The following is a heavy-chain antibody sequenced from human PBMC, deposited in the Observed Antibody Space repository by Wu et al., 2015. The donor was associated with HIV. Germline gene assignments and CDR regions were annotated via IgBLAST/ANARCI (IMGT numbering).Heavy chain of an antibody. D-gene: IGHD1/OR15-1a*01. CDR3: ASGRTTAEDY. CDR1: GYTFTAYY. V-gene: IGHV1-2*02. Sequence: QVLLVQSGAEVKKPGASVKVSCKASGYTFTAYYLHWVRQAPGQGLEWMGWINTSTGGTYYVQKFQGRVTMTRDTSISTAYMELSRLTSDDTAVYFCASGRTTAEDYWGQGTLVTVSS. J-gene: IGHJ4*02. CDR2: INTSTGGT.